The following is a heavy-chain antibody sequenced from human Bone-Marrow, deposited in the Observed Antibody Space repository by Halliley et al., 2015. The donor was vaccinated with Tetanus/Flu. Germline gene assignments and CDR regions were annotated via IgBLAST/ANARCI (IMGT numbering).Heavy chain of an antibody. CDR2: IYFSGNT. Sequence: TLSLTCSVSGDSINNGAYYWGRIRQHPGKGLEWIGYIYFSGNTYYNPSLKSLVTISLDTSKNQFSLKFNSVTAADTAMYYCARGEPFGYAFDIWGQGTMVTVSS. CDR3: ARGEPFGYAFDI. CDR1: GDSINNGAYY. J-gene: IGHJ3*02. V-gene: IGHV4-31*01. D-gene: IGHD3-16*01.